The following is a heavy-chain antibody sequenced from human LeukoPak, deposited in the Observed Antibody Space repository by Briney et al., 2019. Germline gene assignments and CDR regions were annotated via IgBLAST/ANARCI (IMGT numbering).Heavy chain of an antibody. J-gene: IGHJ4*02. CDR3: AKDEVFSSAWYFDY. D-gene: IGHD6-19*01. CDR1: GFTFSSYG. Sequence: GGSLRLSCAASGFTFSSYGMHWVRQAPGKGLEWVAVIWYDGSNKYYADSVKGRFTISRDNSKNTLYLQMNSLRVEDTAVYYCAKDEVFSSAWYFDYWGQGTLVTVSS. CDR2: IWYDGSNK. V-gene: IGHV3-30*02.